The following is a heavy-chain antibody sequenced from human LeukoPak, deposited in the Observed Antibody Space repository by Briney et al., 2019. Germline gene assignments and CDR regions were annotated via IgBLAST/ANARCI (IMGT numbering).Heavy chain of an antibody. CDR3: ARVGLYYYYMDV. J-gene: IGHJ6*03. D-gene: IGHD3-16*01. CDR1: GFTFSSYS. V-gene: IGHV3-48*01. Sequence: PGGSLRLSCAASGFTFSSYSMNWVRQAPGKGLEWVSYISSSSSTIYYADSVKGRFTISRDDAKNSLYLQMNSLRAEDTAVYYCARVGLYYYYMDVWGKGTTVTVSS. CDR2: ISSSSSTI.